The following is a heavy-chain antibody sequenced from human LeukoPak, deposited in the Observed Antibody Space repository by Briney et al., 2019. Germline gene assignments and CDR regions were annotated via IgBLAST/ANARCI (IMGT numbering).Heavy chain of an antibody. CDR2: IYTSGST. D-gene: IGHD3-22*01. Sequence: SETLPLTCTVSGGSISGYYWSWLRQPPGKGLEWIGYIYTSGSTDYNPSLKSRVTISVDTSKNQFSLKLSSVTAADTAVYYCARRAYDSSGYYPSWGQGTLVTVSS. CDR1: GGSISGYY. CDR3: ARRAYDSSGYYPS. V-gene: IGHV4-4*09. J-gene: IGHJ5*02.